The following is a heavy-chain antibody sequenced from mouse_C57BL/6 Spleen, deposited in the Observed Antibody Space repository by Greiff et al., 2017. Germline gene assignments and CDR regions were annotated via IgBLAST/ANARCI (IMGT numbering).Heavy chain of an antibody. CDR1: GYTFTSYW. CDR2: IDPSDSYT. D-gene: IGHD4-1*01. CDR3: ATGTDYYAMDY. V-gene: IGHV1-50*01. J-gene: IGHJ4*01. Sequence: QVQLQQPGAELVKPGASVKLSCKASGYTFTSYWMQWVKQRPGQGLEWIGEIDPSDSYTNYNQKFKGKATLTVDTSSSTAYMQLSSLTSEDSAVYYCATGTDYYAMDYWGQGTSVTVSS.